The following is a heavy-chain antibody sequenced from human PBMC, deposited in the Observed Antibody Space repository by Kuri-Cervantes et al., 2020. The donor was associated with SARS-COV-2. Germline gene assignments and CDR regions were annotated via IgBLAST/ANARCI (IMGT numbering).Heavy chain of an antibody. J-gene: IGHJ5*02. D-gene: IGHD2-2*01. CDR3: ARRVVVVPAAIAGWFDP. CDR1: GYSFTSYW. CDR2: IYPGDSDT. V-gene: IGHV5-51*01. Sequence: GESLKISCKGSGYSFTSYWIGWVRQMPGKGLEWMGIIYPGDSDTRYSPSFQGQVTISADKSISTAYLQWSSLKASDTAMYCCARRVVVVPAAIAGWFDPWGQGTLVTVSS.